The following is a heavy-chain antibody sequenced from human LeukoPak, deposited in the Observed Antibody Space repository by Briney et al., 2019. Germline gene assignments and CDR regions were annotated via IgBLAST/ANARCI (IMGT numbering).Heavy chain of an antibody. CDR3: ARRYWSSTSCSPFGY. J-gene: IGHJ4*02. CDR1: GFTFSSYA. Sequence: GGSLRLSCAASGFTFSSYAMHWVRRAPGKGLQYVSAISSDGGSTYYADSVKGRFTISRDNSKNTLYLQMGSLRVEDMAVYYCARRYWSSTSCSPFGYWGQGTLVTVSS. CDR2: ISSDGGST. V-gene: IGHV3-64*02. D-gene: IGHD2-2*01.